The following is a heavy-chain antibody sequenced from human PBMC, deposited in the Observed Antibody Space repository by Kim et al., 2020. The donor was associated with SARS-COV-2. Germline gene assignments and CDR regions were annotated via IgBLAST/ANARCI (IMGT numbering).Heavy chain of an antibody. J-gene: IGHJ5*02. CDR1: GYTFTSYA. D-gene: IGHD6-6*01. CDR2: INTNTGNP. CDR3: ARSIAARPYNCFGP. V-gene: IGHV7-4-1*02. Sequence: ASVKVSCKASGYTFTSYAMNWVRQAPGQGLEWMGWINTNTGNPTYAQGFTGRFVFSLDTSVSTAYLQISSLKAEDTAVYYCARSIAARPYNCFGPWGQGTLVTVSS.